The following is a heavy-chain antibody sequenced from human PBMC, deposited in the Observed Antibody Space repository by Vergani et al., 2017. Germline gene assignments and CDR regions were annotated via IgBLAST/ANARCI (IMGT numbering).Heavy chain of an antibody. D-gene: IGHD3-10*01. Sequence: QVQLQESGPGLVKPSETLSLTCTVSGYSISSGYYWGWLRQPPGKGLEWIGSIYHSGSTYYNPSLKSRVTISVDTSKNQFSLKLSSVTAADTAVYYCARALYGSGSXFAYWGQGTLVTVSS. CDR1: GYSISSGYY. V-gene: IGHV4-38-2*02. CDR3: ARALYGSGSXFAY. J-gene: IGHJ4*02. CDR2: IYHSGST.